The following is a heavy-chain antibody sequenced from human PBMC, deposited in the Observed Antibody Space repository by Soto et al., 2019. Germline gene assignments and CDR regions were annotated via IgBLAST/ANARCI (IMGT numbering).Heavy chain of an antibody. CDR3: ARVRGRLLRFDP. J-gene: IGHJ5*02. Sequence: PSETLSLTCAVSGDSISSGDYYWSWIRQPPGKGLEWIGYIYYSGSTNYNPSLKSRVTISVDTSKNQFSLKLSSVTAADTAVYYCARVRGRLLRFDPWGQGTLVTVSS. D-gene: IGHD2-15*01. CDR2: IYYSGST. V-gene: IGHV4-30-4*01. CDR1: GDSISSGDYY.